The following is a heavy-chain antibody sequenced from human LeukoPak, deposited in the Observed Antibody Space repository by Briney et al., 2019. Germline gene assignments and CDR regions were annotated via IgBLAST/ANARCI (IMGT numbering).Heavy chain of an antibody. CDR3: ARDRGYSSSPNGDY. J-gene: IGHJ4*02. CDR2: INPNSGGT. Sequence: GASVKVSCKASGYTFTGYYMHWVRQAPGQGLEWMGWINPNSGGTNYAQKFQGRVTMTRDTSISTAYMELGRLRSDDTAVYYCARDRGYSSSPNGDYWGQGTLVTVSS. CDR1: GYTFTGYY. D-gene: IGHD6-6*01. V-gene: IGHV1-2*02.